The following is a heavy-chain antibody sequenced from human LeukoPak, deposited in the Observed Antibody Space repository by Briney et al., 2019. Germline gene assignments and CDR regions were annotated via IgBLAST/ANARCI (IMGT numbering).Heavy chain of an antibody. Sequence: GGSLRLSCAASGFTFSSYAMSWVRQAPGKGLEWVSAISGSGGSTYYADSVKGRFNISRDNSKNTLYLQMNSLRAEDTAVYYCAKPSTVTTNGYWGQGTLVTVSS. CDR3: AKPSTVTTNGY. CDR2: ISGSGGST. CDR1: GFTFSSYA. V-gene: IGHV3-23*01. D-gene: IGHD4-17*01. J-gene: IGHJ4*02.